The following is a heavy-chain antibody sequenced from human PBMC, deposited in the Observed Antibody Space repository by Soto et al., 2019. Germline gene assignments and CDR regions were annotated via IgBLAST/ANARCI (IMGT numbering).Heavy chain of an antibody. Sequence: SETLSLTCTVSGGSISSGDYYWSWIRQPPGKGLEWIGYIYYSGSTYYNPSLKSRVTISVDTSKNQFSLKLSSVTAADTAVYYCARSPYNYGDYYGNWFDPWGQGTLVTVSS. CDR2: IYYSGST. J-gene: IGHJ5*02. CDR1: GGSISSGDYY. CDR3: ARSPYNYGDYYGNWFDP. D-gene: IGHD4-17*01. V-gene: IGHV4-30-4*01.